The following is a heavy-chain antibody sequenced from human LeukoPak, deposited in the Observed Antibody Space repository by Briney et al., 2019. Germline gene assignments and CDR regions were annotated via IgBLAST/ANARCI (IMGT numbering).Heavy chain of an antibody. Sequence: GGSLRLSCAASGFTFSNYWMSWVRQAPGKGLEWVSYISSSTSYIYHADSVKGRLTSSRDNAKNSLYLQMNSLRAEDTAVYYCARDHPRNVQWLVNYFDYWGQGILVTVSS. CDR2: ISSSTSYI. CDR1: GFTFSNYW. CDR3: ARDHPRNVQWLVNYFDY. D-gene: IGHD6-19*01. J-gene: IGHJ4*02. V-gene: IGHV3-21*01.